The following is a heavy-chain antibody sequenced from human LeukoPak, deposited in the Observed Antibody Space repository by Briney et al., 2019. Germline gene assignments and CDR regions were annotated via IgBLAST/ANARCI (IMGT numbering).Heavy chain of an antibody. CDR2: IIPILGIV. V-gene: IGHV1-69*04. J-gene: IGHJ4*02. Sequence: ASVKVSCKASGDTFSSYAISWVRQAPGQGLEWMGRIIPILGIVNYAQKFQGRVTITAERSTSTAFVELSSLRSEDTAVFYCAGEPGIDGYNAFDYWGQGTLVTVSS. D-gene: IGHD5-24*01. CDR1: GDTFSSYA. CDR3: AGEPGIDGYNAFDY.